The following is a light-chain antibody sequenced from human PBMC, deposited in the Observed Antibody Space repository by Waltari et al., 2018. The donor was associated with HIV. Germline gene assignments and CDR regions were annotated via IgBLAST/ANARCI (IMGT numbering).Light chain of an antibody. CDR3: QQSYRIPRS. V-gene: IGKV1-39*01. J-gene: IGKJ2*04. Sequence: LRMTHSPSTLSASVGDRVTIPCRASESIGKYLNWYQQKPGKAPKLLIHAASTLEGGVPSRFSGSGSGTDFSLTISGLQREDIATYYCQQSYRIPRSFGQGTKLEIK. CDR1: ESIGKY. CDR2: AAS.